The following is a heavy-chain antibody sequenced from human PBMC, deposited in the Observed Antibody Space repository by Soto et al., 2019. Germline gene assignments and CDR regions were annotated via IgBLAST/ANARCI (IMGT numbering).Heavy chain of an antibody. Sequence: QLTLKESGPTLVKPTQTLTLTCTFSGFSLSTSGVGVGWIRQPPGKALEWLALIYWNDDKRYSPSLKSRLTITKDTSKNQVVLTMTNMDPVDTATYYCAHSIVATITSSDNWFDPWGQGTLVTVSS. J-gene: IGHJ5*02. D-gene: IGHD5-12*01. CDR3: AHSIVATITSSDNWFDP. CDR1: GFSLSTSGVG. CDR2: IYWNDDK. V-gene: IGHV2-5*01.